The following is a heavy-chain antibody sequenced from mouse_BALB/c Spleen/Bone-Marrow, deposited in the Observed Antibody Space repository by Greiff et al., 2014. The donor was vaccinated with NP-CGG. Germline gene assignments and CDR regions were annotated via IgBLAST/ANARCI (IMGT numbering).Heavy chain of an antibody. J-gene: IGHJ3*01. Sequence: EVNLVESGGGLVQPGGSLRLSCATSGFTFTDYYMSWVRQPPGKALEWLGSIRNKANGYTTEYSASVKGRFTISRDNSQSILYLQMNTLRAEDSATYYCARGWITTGFAYWGQGTLVTVSA. V-gene: IGHV7-3*02. CDR2: IRNKANGYTT. CDR1: GFTFTDYY. D-gene: IGHD1-1*01. CDR3: ARGWITTGFAY.